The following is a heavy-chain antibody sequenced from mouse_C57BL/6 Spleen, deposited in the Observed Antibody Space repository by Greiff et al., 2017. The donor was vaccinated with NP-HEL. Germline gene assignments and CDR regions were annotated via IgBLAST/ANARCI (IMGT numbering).Heavy chain of an antibody. CDR2: IYPGGGYT. CDR3: ARGGDYDSYYAMDY. Sequence: LQESGAELVRPGTSVKMSCKASGYTFTNYWIGWAKQRPGHGLEWIGDIYPGGGYTNYNEKFKGKATLTADKSSSTAYMQFSSLTSEDSAIYYCARGGDYDSYYAMDYWGQGTSVTVSS. J-gene: IGHJ4*01. V-gene: IGHV1-63*01. CDR1: GYTFTNYW. D-gene: IGHD2-4*01.